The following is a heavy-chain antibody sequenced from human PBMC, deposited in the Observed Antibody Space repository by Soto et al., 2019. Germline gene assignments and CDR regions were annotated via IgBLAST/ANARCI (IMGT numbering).Heavy chain of an antibody. CDR1: GYTFTSYD. Sequence: ASVKVSCKASGYTFTSYDISRVRQAPGQGLQGMGWISAYNSNTNYAQKLQGSVTMTTVTTTSTDYMELRSLKSDDTAVYYCAIDKASSMVRGVRYYYYGMDVWGQGTTVTVSS. CDR2: ISAYNSNT. D-gene: IGHD3-10*01. CDR3: AIDKASSMVRGVRYYYYGMDV. V-gene: IGHV1-18*01. J-gene: IGHJ6*02.